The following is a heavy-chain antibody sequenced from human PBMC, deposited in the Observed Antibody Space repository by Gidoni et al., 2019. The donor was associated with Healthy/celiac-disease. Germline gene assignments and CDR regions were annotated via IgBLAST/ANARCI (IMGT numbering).Heavy chain of an antibody. CDR1: GFTFSSYA. D-gene: IGHD3-22*01. CDR2: ISGSGGST. CDR3: ANLNYYDSSGSDY. V-gene: IGHV3-23*01. Sequence: EVQLLESGGGLVQPGGSLRLSCAASGFTFSSYAMSWVRQAPGKGQEWVSAISGSGGSTYYADSVKGRFTISRDNYKNTLYLQMNSLRAEDTAVYYCANLNYYDSSGSDYWGQGTLVTVSS. J-gene: IGHJ4*02.